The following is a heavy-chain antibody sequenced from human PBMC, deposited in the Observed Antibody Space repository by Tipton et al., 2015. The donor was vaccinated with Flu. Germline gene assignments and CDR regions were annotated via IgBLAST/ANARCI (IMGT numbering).Heavy chain of an antibody. Sequence: SLRLSCAASGFTFSSYWMSWVRQAPGKGLEWVANIKQDGSEKYYVDSVKGRFTISRDNAKNSLYLQMNSLRAEDTAVYYCARDTAPLFSDFGVVITQEYYYYGMDVWGQGTTVTVSS. J-gene: IGHJ6*02. V-gene: IGHV3-7*01. CDR3: ARDTAPLFSDFGVVITQEYYYYGMDV. CDR1: GFTFSSYW. D-gene: IGHD3-3*01. CDR2: IKQDGSEK.